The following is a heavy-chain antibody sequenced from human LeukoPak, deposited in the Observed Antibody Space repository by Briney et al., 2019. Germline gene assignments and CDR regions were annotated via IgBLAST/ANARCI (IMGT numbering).Heavy chain of an antibody. D-gene: IGHD6-6*01. CDR2: ISSSSSYI. Sequence: PGGSLRLSCAASGFTFSSYSMNWVRQAPGKGLEWVSSISSSSSYIYYADSVKGRSTISRDNAKNSLYLQMNSLRAEDTAVYYCARASSSSGYYFDYWGQGTLVTVSS. V-gene: IGHV3-21*01. J-gene: IGHJ4*02. CDR1: GFTFSSYS. CDR3: ARASSSSGYYFDY.